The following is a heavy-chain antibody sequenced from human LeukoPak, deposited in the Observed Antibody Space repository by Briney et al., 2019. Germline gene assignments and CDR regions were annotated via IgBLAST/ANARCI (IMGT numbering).Heavy chain of an antibody. CDR3: AMRAQEFDP. J-gene: IGHJ5*02. Sequence: SETLSLTCTVSGGSISNSSSYWGWIRQPPGKGLEWIGSIYHSGSTNYNPSLKSRVTISVDKSKKQFSLKLTSVTAADTAVYYCAMRAQEFDPWGQGTLVTVSS. CDR1: GGSISNSSSY. CDR2: IYHSGST. V-gene: IGHV4-39*07.